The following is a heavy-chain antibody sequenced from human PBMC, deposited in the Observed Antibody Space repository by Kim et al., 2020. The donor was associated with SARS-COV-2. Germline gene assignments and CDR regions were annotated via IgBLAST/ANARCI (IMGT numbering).Heavy chain of an antibody. Sequence: PSLKSRVTISVDTSKNQFSLKLSSVTAADTAVYYCARAPFLTGYYQFFDYWGQGTLVTVSS. D-gene: IGHD3-9*01. J-gene: IGHJ4*02. V-gene: IGHV4-34*01. CDR3: ARAPFLTGYYQFFDY.